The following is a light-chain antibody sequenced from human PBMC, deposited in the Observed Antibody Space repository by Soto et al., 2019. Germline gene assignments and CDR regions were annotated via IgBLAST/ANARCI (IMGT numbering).Light chain of an antibody. CDR1: QSVSSNY. J-gene: IGKJ4*01. V-gene: IGKV3-20*01. Sequence: EIVLTQSPGTLSLSPGERATLSCRASQSVSSNYLAWYQQKPGQAPRLLIYGTSSRATGIPDRFSGSGSGTDFTLTISRLEPEDFAVYYCQQCGSAPAITFGGGTKVEIK. CDR2: GTS. CDR3: QQCGSAPAIT.